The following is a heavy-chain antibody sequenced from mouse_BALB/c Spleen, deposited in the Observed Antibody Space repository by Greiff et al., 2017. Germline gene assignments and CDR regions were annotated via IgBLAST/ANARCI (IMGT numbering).Heavy chain of an antibody. J-gene: IGHJ1*01. CDR1: GFTFSSYA. V-gene: IGHV5-6-5*01. CDR3: ARGYGNPRYWYFDV. Sequence: EVKLVESGGGLVKPGGSLKLSCAASGFTFSSYAMSWVRQTPEKRLEWVASISSGGSTYYPDSVKGRFTISRDNARNILYLQMSSLRSEDTAMYYCARGYGNPRYWYFDVWGAGTTVTVSS. CDR2: ISSGGST. D-gene: IGHD2-10*02.